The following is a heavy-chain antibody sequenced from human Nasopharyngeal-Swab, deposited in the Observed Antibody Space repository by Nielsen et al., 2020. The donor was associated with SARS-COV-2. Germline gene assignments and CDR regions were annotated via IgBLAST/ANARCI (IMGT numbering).Heavy chain of an antibody. D-gene: IGHD6-19*01. CDR2: ISYDGSNK. CDR3: AKDPSTVAQNWYYFDY. CDR1: GFTFSSYG. Sequence: GESLKISCAASGFTFSSYGMHWVRQAPGKGLEWVAVISYDGSNKYYADSVKGRFTISRDNSKNTLYLQMNSLRAEDTAVYYCAKDPSTVAQNWYYFDYWGQGTLVTVSS. J-gene: IGHJ4*02. V-gene: IGHV3-30*18.